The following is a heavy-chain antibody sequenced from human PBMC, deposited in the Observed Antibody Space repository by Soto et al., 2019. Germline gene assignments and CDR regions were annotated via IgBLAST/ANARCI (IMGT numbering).Heavy chain of an antibody. CDR2: INPIFGTP. CDR1: GGTFISYA. CDR3: AREGRHFDY. J-gene: IGHJ4*02. V-gene: IGHV1-69*06. Sequence: ASVKVSFKASGGTFISYAISWVRQAPGQGLEWMGGINPIFGTPHYAQKYQGRVTITADTFTNTAYMELTRLTSDDTAVYFCAREGRHFDYWGQGTLVTV.